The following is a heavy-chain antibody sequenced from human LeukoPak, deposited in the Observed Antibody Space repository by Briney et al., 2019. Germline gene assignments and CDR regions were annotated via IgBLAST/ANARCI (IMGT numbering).Heavy chain of an antibody. CDR3: AKDQAPSPETDYYYYGMDV. CDR2: ISGSGGST. J-gene: IGHJ6*02. CDR1: GFTFSSYA. V-gene: IGHV3-23*01. Sequence: GGSLRLSCAASGFTFSSYAMSWVRQAPGKGLEWVSAISGSGGSTYYADSVKGRFTISRDNSKNTLYLQMNSLRAEDTAVYYCAKDQAPSPETDYYYYGMDVWGQGTTVTVSS.